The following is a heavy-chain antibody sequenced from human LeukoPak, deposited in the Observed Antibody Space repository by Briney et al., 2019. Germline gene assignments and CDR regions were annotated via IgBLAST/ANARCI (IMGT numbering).Heavy chain of an antibody. CDR3: ARGGNYWPQWWFDP. D-gene: IGHD1-26*01. J-gene: IGHJ5*02. CDR1: DGSFSGYY. CDR2: IYYTGST. Sequence: SETLSLTCAVYDGSFSGYYCSWIRQPPGKGLEWIGYIYYTGSTSYNPSLKSRVTMSLDASKNRFSLELNSVTPADTAVYYCARGGNYWPQWWFDPWGRGTLVSVSS. V-gene: IGHV4-59*01.